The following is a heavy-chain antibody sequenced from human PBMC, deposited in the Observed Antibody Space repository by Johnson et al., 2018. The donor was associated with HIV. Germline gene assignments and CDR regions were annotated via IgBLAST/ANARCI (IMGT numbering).Heavy chain of an antibody. CDR3: TTEWWSYAFDI. D-gene: IGHD2-15*01. CDR1: GFTFSNAW. Sequence: VQLVESGGGVVQPGRSLRLSCAASGFTFSNAWMSWVRQAPGKGLEWVGRITSKTDGGTTDYAAPVKGRFTISRDDSKNTLYLQMNSLKTEDTAVYYCTTEWWSYAFDIWGQGTMVTVSS. CDR2: ITSKTDGGTT. V-gene: IGHV3-15*01. J-gene: IGHJ3*02.